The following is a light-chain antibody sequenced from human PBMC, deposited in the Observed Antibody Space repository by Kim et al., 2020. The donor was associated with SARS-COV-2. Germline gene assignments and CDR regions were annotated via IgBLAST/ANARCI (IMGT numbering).Light chain of an antibody. CDR1: QGISNY. CDR2: GAS. Sequence: DIQMTQSPSSLSASVGDRVTITCRASQGISNYLAWYLQKPGKVPKLLIYGASTLQSGVPSRFSGSGSGTDFTLTISSLQPEDVATYFCLKYNSAPITFGQGTRLEIK. J-gene: IGKJ5*01. V-gene: IGKV1-27*01. CDR3: LKYNSAPIT.